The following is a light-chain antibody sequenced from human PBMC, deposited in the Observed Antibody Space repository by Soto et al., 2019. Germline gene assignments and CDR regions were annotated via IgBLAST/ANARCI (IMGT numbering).Light chain of an antibody. CDR2: GAS. CDR3: QQYNDWPPTWT. J-gene: IGKJ1*01. V-gene: IGKV3-15*01. CDR1: QSVSSK. Sequence: EIVMTQSPATLAVSPGERATLSCRARQSVSSKLAWYQQKPGQAPRVLIYGASTRATGIPARFSGSGSGTAFTLTISSLQSEDFAFYYCQQYNDWPPTWTFGQGTRVEIK.